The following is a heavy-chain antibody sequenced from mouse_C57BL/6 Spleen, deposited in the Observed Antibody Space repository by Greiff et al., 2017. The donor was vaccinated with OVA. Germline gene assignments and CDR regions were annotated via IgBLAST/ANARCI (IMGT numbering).Heavy chain of an antibody. CDR1: GYAFSSSW. J-gene: IGHJ3*01. CDR3: AGLYYGSSFAWFAY. D-gene: IGHD1-1*01. V-gene: IGHV1-82*01. CDR2: IYPGDGDT. Sequence: QVQLQQSGPELVKPGASVKISCKASGYAFSSSWMNWVKQRPGKGLEWIGRIYPGDGDTNYNGKFKGKATLTADKSSSTAYMQLSSLTSEDSAVYFCAGLYYGSSFAWFAYWGQGTLVTVSA.